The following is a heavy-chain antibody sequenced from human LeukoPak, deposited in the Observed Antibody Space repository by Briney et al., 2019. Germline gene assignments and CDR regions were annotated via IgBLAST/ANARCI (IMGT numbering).Heavy chain of an antibody. CDR2: VNTNTGNP. Sequence: WASVKVSCKASGYTFTSYAMNWARQAPGQGLEWMGWVNTNTGNPTYAQGFTGRFVFYLDTSVSTAYLQISSLKAEDTAVYYCARDGIAAGYNWFDPWGQGTLVTVSS. CDR3: ARDGIAAGYNWFDP. J-gene: IGHJ5*02. D-gene: IGHD6-13*01. V-gene: IGHV7-4-1*02. CDR1: GYTFTSYA.